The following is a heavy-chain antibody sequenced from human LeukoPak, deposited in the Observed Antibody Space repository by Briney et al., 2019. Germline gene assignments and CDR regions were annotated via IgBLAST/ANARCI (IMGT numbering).Heavy chain of an antibody. CDR1: GFTFSNAW. Sequence: TSGGPLRLSCAVSGFTFSNAWMSGVRQAPGKGLEWVGRIKSKTDGGTTDYAAPVKGRFTISRDDSKNTLYLQMNSLKTEDTAVYYCTTVDFWSGSDYWGQGTLVSVSS. CDR3: TTVDFWSGSDY. J-gene: IGHJ4*02. D-gene: IGHD3-3*01. CDR2: IKSKTDGGTT. V-gene: IGHV3-15*01.